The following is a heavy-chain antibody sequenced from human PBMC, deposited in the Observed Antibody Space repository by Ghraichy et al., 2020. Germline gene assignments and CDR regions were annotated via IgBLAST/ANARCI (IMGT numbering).Heavy chain of an antibody. J-gene: IGHJ6*02. CDR2: ISAYNGNT. D-gene: IGHD6-6*01. CDR3: ARGARPFADYWGMDV. CDR1: GFTFRDFG. Sequence: ASVKVACEASGFTFRDFGFSWVRQAPGQGLEWVGWISAYNGNTKYAQNFQGRVSMTTDTSTSTIYLDLGSLRSDDTAVYYCARGARPFADYWGMDVWGQGTTVTVSS. V-gene: IGHV1-18*01.